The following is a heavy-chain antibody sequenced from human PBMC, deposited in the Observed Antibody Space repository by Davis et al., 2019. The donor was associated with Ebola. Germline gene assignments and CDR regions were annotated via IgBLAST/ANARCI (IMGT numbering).Heavy chain of an antibody. CDR2: IIPIFGTA. CDR3: ARLIGGVILLGMDV. V-gene: IGHV1-69*06. Sequence: AASVKVSCKASAGTFSSYAISWVRQAPGQGLEWMGGIIPIFGTANYAQKFQGRVTITADKSTSTAYMELRSLRSDDTAVYYCARLIGGVILLGMDVWGQGTTVTVSS. CDR1: AGTFSSYA. J-gene: IGHJ6*02. D-gene: IGHD3-16*02.